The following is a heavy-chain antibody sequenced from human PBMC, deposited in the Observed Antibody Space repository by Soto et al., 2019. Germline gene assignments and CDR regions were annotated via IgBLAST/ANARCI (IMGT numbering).Heavy chain of an antibody. J-gene: IGHJ4*02. CDR1: GGSISSGAYY. Sequence: QVQLQESGPGLVKPSQTLSLTCTVSGGSISSGAYYWTWIRQHPGKGLEWIGYIYYSGNTNYNPSHKSRIAIAVDTSKSQFSLKLTSVIAADTAVYYCARAGYCGGGSCLDYCGQGILVTVSS. CDR3: ARAGYCGGGSCLDY. CDR2: IYYSGNT. V-gene: IGHV4-31*03. D-gene: IGHD2-15*01.